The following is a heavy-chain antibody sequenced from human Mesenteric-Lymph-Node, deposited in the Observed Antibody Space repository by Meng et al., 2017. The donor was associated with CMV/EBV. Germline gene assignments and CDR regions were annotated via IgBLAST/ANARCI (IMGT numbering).Heavy chain of an antibody. CDR2: ISGSCGST. V-gene: IGHV3-23*01. CDR1: GFTFSSYT. Sequence: LTGAASGFTFSSYTMTWVRQAPGKGLQWVSGISGSCGSTYYADSVKGRFTISRDNSKNTLYLQMNSLRAEDTAVYYCAKIIAARPHTGYFDYWGQGTLVTVSS. D-gene: IGHD6-6*01. J-gene: IGHJ4*02. CDR3: AKIIAARPHTGYFDY.